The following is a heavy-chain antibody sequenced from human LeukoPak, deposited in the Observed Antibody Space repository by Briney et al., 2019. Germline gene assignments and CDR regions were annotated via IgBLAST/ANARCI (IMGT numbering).Heavy chain of an antibody. CDR1: RFLLSRYW. CDR2: IKQDGSEK. J-gene: IGHJ3*01. Sequence: GGSLRLSCAASRFLLSRYWMTWVRQAPGKGLEWVANIKQDGSEKFSVDAVRGRFIISRDNAKSSVYLQMNSLRDEDTAVYYCARIVRGIVMPQNAFDVWGQGTKVTVSS. CDR3: ARIVRGIVMPQNAFDV. D-gene: IGHD3-22*01. V-gene: IGHV3-7*01.